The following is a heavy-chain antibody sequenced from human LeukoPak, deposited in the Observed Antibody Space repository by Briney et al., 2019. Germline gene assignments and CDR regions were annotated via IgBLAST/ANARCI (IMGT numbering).Heavy chain of an antibody. CDR3: ARDSPRGYCSGGSCYPGGY. CDR2: INHSGST. V-gene: IGHV4-39*07. Sequence: SETLSLTCTVSGGSISSSSYYWGWIRQPPGKGLEWIGEINHSGSTNYNPSLKSRVTISVDTSKNQFSLKLSSVTAADTAVYYCARDSPRGYCSGGSCYPGGYWGQGTLVTVSS. J-gene: IGHJ4*02. D-gene: IGHD2-15*01. CDR1: GGSISSSSYY.